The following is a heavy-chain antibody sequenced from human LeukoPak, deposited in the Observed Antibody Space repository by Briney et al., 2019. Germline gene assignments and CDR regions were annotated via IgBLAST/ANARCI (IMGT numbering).Heavy chain of an antibody. D-gene: IGHD6-13*01. CDR3: ARDRETAADYYFDY. Sequence: GGSLRLSCAASGFTFVKHALHWVRQSPGKGLEWVAVISYDGNDKQYAESVKGRVTISRDNSKNTVSLQMDTLGPEDTAVYYCARDRETAADYYFDYWGQGTLVTVSS. J-gene: IGHJ4*02. CDR2: ISYDGNDK. V-gene: IGHV3-30*04. CDR1: GFTFVKHA.